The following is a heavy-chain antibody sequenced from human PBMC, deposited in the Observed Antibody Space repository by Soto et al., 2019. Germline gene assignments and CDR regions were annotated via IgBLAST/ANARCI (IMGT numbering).Heavy chain of an antibody. CDR1: GFTFSSYA. V-gene: IGHV3-64*01. D-gene: IGHD2-2*01. J-gene: IGHJ4*02. CDR2: ISSNGGST. Sequence: GGSLRLSCAASGFTFSSYAMHWVRQAPGKGLEYVSAISSNGGSTYYASSVKGRFTISRDNSKNTLYLQMGSLRAEDMAVYYCASSVMVPXAMGPVDYWGQGTLVTVSS. CDR3: ASSVMVPXAMGPVDY.